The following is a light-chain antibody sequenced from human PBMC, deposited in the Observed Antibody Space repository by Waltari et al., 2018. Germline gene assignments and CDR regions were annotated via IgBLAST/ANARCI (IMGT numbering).Light chain of an antibody. Sequence: QAVLTQPSSLSATPGASASLTCTLRGGINVGTYRIYWYQQKPGSPPQYLLRYKSDSDKQQGSGVPSRFSGSKDVSANAGILLISGLQSEDEADYYCMIWHGSAAVFGGGTQLTVL. CDR2: YKSDSDK. CDR3: MIWHGSAAV. J-gene: IGLJ7*01. CDR1: GGINVGTYR. V-gene: IGLV5-45*03.